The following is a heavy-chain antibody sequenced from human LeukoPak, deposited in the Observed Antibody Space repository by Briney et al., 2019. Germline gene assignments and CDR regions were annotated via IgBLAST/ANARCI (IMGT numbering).Heavy chain of an antibody. V-gene: IGHV5-10-1*01. Sequence: GESLRISCKGSGYSFTNYWINWARHMPGKGLEWMGRIDPTDSYTNYSPSFQGHITISADKSINTVYLQCSSLKASDTAIYYCARGSSSWDFDYWGQGTLVTVSS. J-gene: IGHJ4*02. CDR3: ARGSSSWDFDY. CDR2: IDPTDSYT. CDR1: GYSFTNYW. D-gene: IGHD6-13*01.